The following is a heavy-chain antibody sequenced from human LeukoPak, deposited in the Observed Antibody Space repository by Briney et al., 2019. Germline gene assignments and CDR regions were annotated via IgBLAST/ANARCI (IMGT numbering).Heavy chain of an antibody. Sequence: ASVKVSCKASGYTFTSYGISWVRQAPGQGLEWMGWISAYNGNTNCAQKLQGRVTMTTDTSTSTAYMELRSLRSDDTAVYYCARCPTVATPDYYYYYYMDVWGKGTTVTVSS. CDR3: ARCPTVATPDYYYYYYMDV. J-gene: IGHJ6*03. D-gene: IGHD4-23*01. CDR2: ISAYNGNT. V-gene: IGHV1-18*01. CDR1: GYTFTSYG.